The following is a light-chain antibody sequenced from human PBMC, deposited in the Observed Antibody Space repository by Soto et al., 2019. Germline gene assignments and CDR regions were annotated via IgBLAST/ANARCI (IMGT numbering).Light chain of an antibody. CDR1: QSVSRNY. CDR2: GAS. V-gene: IGKV3-20*01. J-gene: IGKJ1*01. CDR3: HQYGSSPWT. Sequence: EVGLSQSPRTQYLSPGERATLSCRASQSVSRNYLAWYQQKPGQAPRLLIYGASSRAAGTPDRFTGSGSGTDFTLSIDRLEPEDFAVYHCHQYGSSPWTLGQGTKLYIK.